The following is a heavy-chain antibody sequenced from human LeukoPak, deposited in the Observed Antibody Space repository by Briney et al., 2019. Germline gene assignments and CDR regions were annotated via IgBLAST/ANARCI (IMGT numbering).Heavy chain of an antibody. V-gene: IGHV1-2*02. Sequence: ASVKVSCKASGYTFTDYYIHWVRQAPGQGLEWMGWINPNSGGTEIAQNFKGRVTMTRDTSIGTAYMELNSLRSDDTAVFYCTREDTSSWDYVLHWGQGTLVTVSS. CDR1: GYTFTDYY. D-gene: IGHD4-17*01. J-gene: IGHJ4*02. CDR2: INPNSGGT. CDR3: TREDTSSWDYVLH.